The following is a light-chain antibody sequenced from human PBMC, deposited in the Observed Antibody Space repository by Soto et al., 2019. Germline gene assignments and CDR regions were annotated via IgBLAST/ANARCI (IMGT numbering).Light chain of an antibody. CDR3: QQYGSSRFT. CDR1: QSISSSY. J-gene: IGKJ3*01. Sequence: IVLTQSPGTLSLSPGERATLSCRASQSISSSYLAWYQQKPGQAPRLLVYGASSRATGIPDRFRGSGSGPDFTLTISRLEPEDFAVYYCQQYGSSRFTFGPGTKVDIK. CDR2: GAS. V-gene: IGKV3-20*01.